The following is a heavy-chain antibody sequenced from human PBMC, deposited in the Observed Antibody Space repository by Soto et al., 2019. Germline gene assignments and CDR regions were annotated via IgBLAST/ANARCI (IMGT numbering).Heavy chain of an antibody. CDR3: VRNRAGGYVGAFHV. D-gene: IGHD5-12*01. Sequence: QITLKESGPTLVQPTQTLTLTCTLSGFSLTTSGVGVGWIRQPPVKALEWAALIYGDGAKRYSPFLKSRLTITKDTSKTQVVVTMTSMDPVDTATYYCVRNRAGGYVGAFHVWGQGTMVTVSS. J-gene: IGHJ3*01. CDR1: GFSLTTSGVG. V-gene: IGHV2-5*02. CDR2: IYGDGAK.